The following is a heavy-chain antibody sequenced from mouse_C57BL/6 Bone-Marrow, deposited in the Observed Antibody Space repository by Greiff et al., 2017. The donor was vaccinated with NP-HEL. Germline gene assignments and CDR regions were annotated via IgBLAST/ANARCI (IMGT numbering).Heavy chain of an antibody. D-gene: IGHD4-1*01. J-gene: IGHJ1*03. Sequence: EVQLVESGGGLVKPGGSLKLSCAASGFTFSSYAMSWVRQTPEKRLEWVATISDGGSYTYYPDNVKGRVTLSRDKAKNHLYLQMSHLKSEDTAMYYCARYWDEGYFDVWGTGTTVTVSS. V-gene: IGHV5-4*01. CDR2: ISDGGSYT. CDR3: ARYWDEGYFDV. CDR1: GFTFSSYA.